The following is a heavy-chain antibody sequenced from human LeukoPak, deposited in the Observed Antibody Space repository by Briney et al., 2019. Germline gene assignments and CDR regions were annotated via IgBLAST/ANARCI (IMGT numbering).Heavy chain of an antibody. Sequence: GGSLRLSCAASGFTFSSYGMHWVRQAPGKGLEWVAVIWYDGSNKYYADSVKGRFTISRDNSKNTLYLQMNSLRAEDTDVYYCARVMTTVTLWAAFDIWGQGTMVTVSS. CDR1: GFTFSSYG. D-gene: IGHD4-17*01. CDR3: ARVMTTVTLWAAFDI. V-gene: IGHV3-33*01. J-gene: IGHJ3*02. CDR2: IWYDGSNK.